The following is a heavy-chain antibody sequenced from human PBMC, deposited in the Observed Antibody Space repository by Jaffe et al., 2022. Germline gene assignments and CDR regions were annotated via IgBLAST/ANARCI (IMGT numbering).Heavy chain of an antibody. V-gene: IGHV3-43D*04. CDR3: AKGRGSGSEGLFDY. Sequence: EVQLVESGGVVVQPGGSLRLSCAASGFTFDDYAMHWVRQAPGKGLEWVSLISWDGGSTYYADSVKGRFTISRDNSKNSLYLQMNSLRAEDTALYYCAKGRGSGSEGLFDYWGQGTLVTVSS. D-gene: IGHD3-10*01. CDR1: GFTFDDYA. J-gene: IGHJ4*02. CDR2: ISWDGGST.